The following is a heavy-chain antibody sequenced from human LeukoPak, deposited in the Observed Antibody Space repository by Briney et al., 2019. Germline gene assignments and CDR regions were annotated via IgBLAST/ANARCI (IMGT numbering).Heavy chain of an antibody. D-gene: IGHD3-3*01. J-gene: IGHJ4*02. CDR1: GGSISSSSYY. V-gene: IGHV4-39*01. CDR3: ARQYLLYGIFGVVTEVYFDY. CDR2: IYYSGST. Sequence: SETLSLTCTVSGGSISSSSYYWGWIRQPPGKGLEWIGSIYYSGSTYYNPSLKSRVTISVDTSKNQFSLKLSSVTAADTAVYYCARQYLLYGIFGVVTEVYFDYWGQGTLVTVSS.